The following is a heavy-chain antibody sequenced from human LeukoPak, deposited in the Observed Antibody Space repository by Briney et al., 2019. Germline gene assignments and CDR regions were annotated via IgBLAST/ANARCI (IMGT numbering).Heavy chain of an antibody. CDR2: INPGNGNT. Sequence: GASVKVSCKASGYTFTSYAMHWVRQAPGQRLEWMGWINPGNGNTKYSQKFQGRVTITRDTSTSTAYMELSSLTSEDTAVYYCARGHSISFDRWGEETLVTVSS. V-gene: IGHV1-3*01. CDR1: GYTFTSYA. J-gene: IGHJ5*02. D-gene: IGHD6-6*01. CDR3: ARGHSISFDR.